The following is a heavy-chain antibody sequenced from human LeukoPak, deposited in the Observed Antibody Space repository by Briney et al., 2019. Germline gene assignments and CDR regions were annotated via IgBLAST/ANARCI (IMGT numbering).Heavy chain of an antibody. D-gene: IGHD3-16*01. CDR1: GGSFSGYY. CDR3: ARGSVWGHYYYYMDV. J-gene: IGHJ6*03. V-gene: IGHV4-34*01. CDR2: INHSGNT. Sequence: SETLSLTCAVYGGSFSGYYWSWIRLPPGKGLEWIGEINHSGNTSYSPSLKSRVTISVDTSKKQFSLKLSSVTAADTAVYYCARGSVWGHYYYYMDVWGKGTTVTVSS.